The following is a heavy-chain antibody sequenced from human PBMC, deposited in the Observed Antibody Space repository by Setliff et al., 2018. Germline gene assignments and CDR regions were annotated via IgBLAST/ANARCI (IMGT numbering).Heavy chain of an antibody. Sequence: ASVKVSCKASGGTFSSYAISWVRQAPGQGLEWMGGIIPIFGTANYAQKFQGRVTITADESTSTAYMELSSLRSEDAAVYYCARSGYSSGLNYYYYYMDVWGKGTTVTVSS. J-gene: IGHJ6*03. CDR2: IIPIFGTA. CDR1: GGTFSSYA. V-gene: IGHV1-69*13. CDR3: ARSGYSSGLNYYYYYMDV. D-gene: IGHD6-19*01.